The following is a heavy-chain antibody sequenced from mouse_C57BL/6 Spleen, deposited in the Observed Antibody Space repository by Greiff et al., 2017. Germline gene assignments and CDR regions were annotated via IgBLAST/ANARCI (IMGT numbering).Heavy chain of an antibody. CDR3: ERKDYGSSYHWDFDV. V-gene: IGHV3-6*01. D-gene: IGHD1-1*01. Sequence: VQLKESGPGLVKPSQSLSLTCSVTGYSITSGYYWNWIRQFPGNNLEWMAYISYDGSNNYNPSLKNRISITRDTAKNQFFLKLNSVTTEDTATYDCERKDYGSSYHWDFDVWGTGTTGTVSS. CDR1: GYSITSGYY. CDR2: ISYDGSN. J-gene: IGHJ1*03.